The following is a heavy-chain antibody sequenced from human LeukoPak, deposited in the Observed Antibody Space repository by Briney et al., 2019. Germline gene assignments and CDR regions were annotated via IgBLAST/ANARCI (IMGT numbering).Heavy chain of an antibody. CDR2: TYYRSKWYN. CDR1: GDSVSSNSAA. V-gene: IGHV6-1*01. Sequence: SQTLSLTCAISGDSVSSNSAAWNWIGQSPSRGLEWLGRTYYRSKWYNDYAVSVKSRITINPDTSKNQFSLQLNSVTPEDTAVYYCARSERGRLELLGYWGQGTLVTVSS. J-gene: IGHJ4*02. D-gene: IGHD1-7*01. CDR3: ARSERGRLELLGY.